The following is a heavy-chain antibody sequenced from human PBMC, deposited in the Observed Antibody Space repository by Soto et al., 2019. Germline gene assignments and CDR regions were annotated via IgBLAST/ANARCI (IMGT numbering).Heavy chain of an antibody. J-gene: IGHJ5*02. CDR2: MNPDSGHT. Sequence: GASVKVSCKASGYTFTSYDINWVRQATGQGPEWMGWMNPDSGHTGYVRKFQGRVTMTRNTATSTAYMELSSLRSEDTAVYYCARDPNIVATPVGPWGQGTLVTVSS. CDR3: ARDPNIVATPVGP. D-gene: IGHD5-12*01. V-gene: IGHV1-8*01. CDR1: GYTFTSYD.